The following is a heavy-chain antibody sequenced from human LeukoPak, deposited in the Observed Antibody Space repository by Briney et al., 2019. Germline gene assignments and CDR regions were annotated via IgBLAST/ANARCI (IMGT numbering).Heavy chain of an antibody. CDR3: ARGSYSQADNWFDP. Sequence: PGGSLRLSCAASGFTFSSYWMSWVRQAPGKGLEWVANIKQDGSEKYYVDSVKGRFTISRDNAKNSLYLQMNSLRAEDTAVYYCARGSYSQADNWFDPWGQGTLVTVSS. CDR2: IKQDGSEK. V-gene: IGHV3-7*01. J-gene: IGHJ5*02. D-gene: IGHD1-26*01. CDR1: GFTFSSYW.